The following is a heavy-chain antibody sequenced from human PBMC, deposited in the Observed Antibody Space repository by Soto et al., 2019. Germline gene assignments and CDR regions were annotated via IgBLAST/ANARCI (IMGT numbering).Heavy chain of an antibody. CDR1: GGSISSSSYY. D-gene: IGHD3-10*01. Sequence: QLQLQESGPGLVKPSETLSLTCTVSGGSISSSSYYWGWIRQPPGKGLEWIGSIYYSGSTYYNPSPNSLLTVSLHTSKNQFALTLSSVTAADTAVYYWARILWFGESIFDYWGQGTLVTVSS. V-gene: IGHV4-39*01. CDR3: ARILWFGESIFDY. CDR2: IYYSGST. J-gene: IGHJ4*02.